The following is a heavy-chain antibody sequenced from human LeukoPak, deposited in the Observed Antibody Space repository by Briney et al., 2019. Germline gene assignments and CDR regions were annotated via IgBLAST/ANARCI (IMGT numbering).Heavy chain of an antibody. D-gene: IGHD6-13*01. CDR1: GYSFSSFW. V-gene: IGHV5-10-1*01. CDR3: ARFKGIAAAGTDWFDP. Sequence: GSLKISCEGSGYSFSSFWIGWGRQMPGKGLEWMGRIDPSDSYTNYSPSFQGHVTISADKSISTAYLQWSSLKASDTAMYYCARFKGIAAAGTDWFDPWGQGTLVTVSS. J-gene: IGHJ5*02. CDR2: IDPSDSYT.